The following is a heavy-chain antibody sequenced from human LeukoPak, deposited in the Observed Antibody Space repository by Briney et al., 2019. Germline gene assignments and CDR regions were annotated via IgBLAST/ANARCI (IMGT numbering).Heavy chain of an antibody. D-gene: IGHD2-2*01. CDR3: ARDYRSSMDY. V-gene: IGHV3-48*03. Sequence: GGSLRLPCAASGFTFSYYEMNWVRRAPGKWLEWVSFISSTSSNIQYADSVKGRFTISRDNAKNSLYLQMNSLRAEDTAVYYCARDYRSSMDYWGQGTLVTVSS. CDR1: GFTFSYYE. CDR2: ISSTSSNI. J-gene: IGHJ4*02.